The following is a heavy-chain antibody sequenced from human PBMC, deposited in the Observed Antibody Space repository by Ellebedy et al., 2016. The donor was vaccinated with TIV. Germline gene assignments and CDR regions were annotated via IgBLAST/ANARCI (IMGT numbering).Heavy chain of an antibody. CDR3: VKDEGCPDCYFDY. D-gene: IGHD2-21*01. CDR2: ISTNGDIT. V-gene: IGHV3-64D*06. CDR1: GFTFSHYA. J-gene: IGHJ4*02. Sequence: GESLKISXAASGFTFSHYAMSWVRQAPGKGLEFVSLISTNGDITFYADSVKGRFTVSRDNSKNTLYLQLTSLRAEDTALYYCVKDEGCPDCYFDYWGQGTRVTVSS.